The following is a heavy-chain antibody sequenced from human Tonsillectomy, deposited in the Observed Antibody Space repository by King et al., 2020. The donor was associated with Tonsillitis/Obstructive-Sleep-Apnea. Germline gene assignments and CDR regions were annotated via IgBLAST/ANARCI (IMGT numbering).Heavy chain of an antibody. CDR1: GFTFSSYT. CDR3: AKTRDSGCYYSYYHYMDV. Sequence: VQLVESGGGLVQPGGSLRLSCAASGFTFSSYTMSWVRQAPGKGLEWVSTITESGGSTNYADSVKGRFTIYRDNSKKTLFLQMNSLRAEDTAGYYCAKTRDSGCYYSYYHYMDVRGNGTTVTVSS. D-gene: IGHD3-22*01. J-gene: IGHJ6*03. CDR2: ITESGGST. V-gene: IGHV3-23*04.